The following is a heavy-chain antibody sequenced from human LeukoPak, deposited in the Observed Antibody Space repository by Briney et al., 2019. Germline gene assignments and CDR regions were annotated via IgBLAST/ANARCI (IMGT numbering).Heavy chain of an antibody. V-gene: IGHV1-18*01. J-gene: IGHJ4*02. CDR2: ISAYNGNT. CDR1: GYTFTSYG. CDR3: ARGGSYYDFRSGHYSRDFDY. D-gene: IGHD3-3*01. Sequence: ASVKVSCKASGYTFTSYGISWVRLAPGQGLEWMGWISAYNGNTNYAQKLQGRVTMTTDTSTSTAYMELRSLRSDDTAVYYCARGGSYYDFRSGHYSRDFDYWGQGTLVTVSS.